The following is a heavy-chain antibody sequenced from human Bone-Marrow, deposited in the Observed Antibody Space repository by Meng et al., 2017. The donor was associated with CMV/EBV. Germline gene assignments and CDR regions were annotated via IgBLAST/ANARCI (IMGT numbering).Heavy chain of an antibody. V-gene: IGHV3-74*01. CDR2: IKNDGTIV. CDR3: AKAFSASWYREYYDD. D-gene: IGHD6-13*01. CDR1: GFIFTRNW. Sequence: GGSLRLSCAASGFIFTRNWMYWVRQGPGKGLVWVSGIKNDGTIVTCADSVKGRFTVSRDNSKNTLYLQMSSLRAEDTALYYCAKAFSASWYREYYDDWGQGTLVTVSS. J-gene: IGHJ4*02.